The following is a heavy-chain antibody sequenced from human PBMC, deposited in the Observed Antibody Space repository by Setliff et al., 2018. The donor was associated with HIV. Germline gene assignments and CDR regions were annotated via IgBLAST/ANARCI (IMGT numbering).Heavy chain of an antibody. Sequence: ASVKVSCKTSGYTFTSYGVSWVRQAPGQGLEWMGLISGYNGWTKYPQKFQGRVTMTTDTSTSTVYMELTSLTSDDTAVYYCARWVDDNSEGSYYHYMDVWGNGASVTVSS. D-gene: IGHD6-25*01. J-gene: IGHJ6*03. CDR2: ISGYNGWT. V-gene: IGHV1-18*01. CDR1: GYTFTSYG. CDR3: ARWVDDNSEGSYYHYMDV.